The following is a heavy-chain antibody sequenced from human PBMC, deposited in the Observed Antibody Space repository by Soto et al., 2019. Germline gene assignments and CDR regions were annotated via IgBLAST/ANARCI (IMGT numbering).Heavy chain of an antibody. V-gene: IGHV1-69*13. CDR3: ARWAGSCGSANCYFPFDF. CDR2: IIPVFATT. D-gene: IGHD2-2*01. Sequence: ASVKVSCKASGDTFSSHTVSWVRQAPGQGLEWMGQIIPVFATTNYAQKFQGRVTITADESTSTVYMEIISLRSQDTAVYYCARWAGSCGSANCYFPFDFWGQGTLVTVSS. J-gene: IGHJ4*02. CDR1: GDTFSSHT.